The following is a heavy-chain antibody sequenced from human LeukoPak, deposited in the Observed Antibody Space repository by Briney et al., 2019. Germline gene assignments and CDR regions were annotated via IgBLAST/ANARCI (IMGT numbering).Heavy chain of an antibody. D-gene: IGHD3-10*01. V-gene: IGHV3-7*01. J-gene: IGHJ4*02. Sequence: GGSLRLSCAASGFTFSRHAVIWVRQAPGKGLEGVANIKQDGSEKYYVDSVKGRFTISRDNAKNSLYLQMNSLRAEDTAVYYCARDSGMRRDYWGQGTLVTVSS. CDR3: ARDSGMRRDY. CDR2: IKQDGSEK. CDR1: GFTFSRHA.